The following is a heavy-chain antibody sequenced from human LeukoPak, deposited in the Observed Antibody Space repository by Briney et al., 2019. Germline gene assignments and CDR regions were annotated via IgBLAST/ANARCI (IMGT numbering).Heavy chain of an antibody. D-gene: IGHD4-23*01. V-gene: IGHV1-69*13. Sequence: SVKVSCKASGGTFISYAISWVRQAPGQGLEWMGGTIPIFGTANYAQKFQGRVTITADESTSTAYMELSSLRSEDTAVYYCAREGIISTVVTPDAFDIWGQGTMVTVSS. CDR1: GGTFISYA. CDR3: AREGIISTVVTPDAFDI. CDR2: TIPIFGTA. J-gene: IGHJ3*02.